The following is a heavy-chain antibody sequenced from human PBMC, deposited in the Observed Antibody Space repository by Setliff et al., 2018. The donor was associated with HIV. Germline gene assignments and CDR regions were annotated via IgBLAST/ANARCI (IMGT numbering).Heavy chain of an antibody. CDR2: IYTSGTT. D-gene: IGHD3-10*01. Sequence: SETLSLTCTVSGGSLSGYSWSWLRQPAGKGLEWIGRIYTSGTTNYNPSFKGRVAMSLDTSRKQVSLKLTSVTAADTAMYYCARSPSVWFGEAYYGGHVNWFDPWGQGTQVTVSS. J-gene: IGHJ5*02. CDR1: GGSLSGYS. CDR3: ARSPSVWFGEAYYGGHVNWFDP. V-gene: IGHV4-4*07.